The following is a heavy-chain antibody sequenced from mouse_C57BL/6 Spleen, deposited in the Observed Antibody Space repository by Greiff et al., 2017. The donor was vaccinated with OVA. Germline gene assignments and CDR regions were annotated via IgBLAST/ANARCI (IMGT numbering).Heavy chain of an antibody. Sequence: EVMLVESEGGLVQPGSSMKLSCTASGFTFSDYYMAWVRQVPEKGLEWVANINYDGSSTYYLDSLKSRFIISRDNAKNILYLQMSSLKSEDTATYYCARALYYSNYYAMDYWGQGTSVTVSS. CDR3: ARALYYSNYYAMDY. CDR1: GFTFSDYY. CDR2: INYDGSST. V-gene: IGHV5-16*01. D-gene: IGHD2-5*01. J-gene: IGHJ4*01.